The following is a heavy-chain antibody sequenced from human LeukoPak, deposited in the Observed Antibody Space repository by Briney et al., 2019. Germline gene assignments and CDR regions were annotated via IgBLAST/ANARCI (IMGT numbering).Heavy chain of an antibody. CDR2: IYYSGST. CDR1: GGSISSGDYY. CDR3: ARAPDDDYYGSGSYFKG. J-gene: IGHJ4*02. Sequence: SETLSLTCTVSGGSISSGDYYWSWIRQPPGKGLEWIVYIYYSGSTYYNPSLKSRVTISVDTSKNQFSLKLSSVTAADTAVYYCARAPDDDYYGSGSYFKGWGQGTLVTVFS. V-gene: IGHV4-30-4*01. D-gene: IGHD3-10*01.